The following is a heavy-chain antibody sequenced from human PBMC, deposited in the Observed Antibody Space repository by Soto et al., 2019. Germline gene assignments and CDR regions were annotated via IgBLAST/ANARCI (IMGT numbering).Heavy chain of an antibody. CDR2: ITGSGDTT. CDR3: ALWEHWVSNSYYSGLDV. J-gene: IGHJ6*02. D-gene: IGHD1-26*01. V-gene: IGHV3-23*01. CDR1: GFTFSRYA. Sequence: EGQLLESGGGLVQPGGSLRLSCTASGFTFSRYAMSWVRQAPGKGLQWVSTITGSGDTTYYADSVKGRFTISRDNSKNTRYLQMNSLRVEDTAVYFCALWEHWVSNSYYSGLDVWGQGTTVTVSS.